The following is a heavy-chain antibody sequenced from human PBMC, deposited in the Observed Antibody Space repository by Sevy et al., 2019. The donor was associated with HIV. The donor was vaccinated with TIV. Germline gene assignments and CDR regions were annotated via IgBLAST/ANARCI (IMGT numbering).Heavy chain of an antibody. V-gene: IGHV4-4*02. Sequence: SETLSLTCAVSGGSISSSNWWSWVRQPPGKGLEWIGEVYHSGTTNYNPSLKSRVTMSVDKSKNQFSLKLNSVTAADTAVYYCARRFYSDSSTHYHYYFDSWGQGALVTVSS. J-gene: IGHJ4*02. CDR2: VYHSGTT. CDR3: ARRFYSDSSTHYHYYFDS. D-gene: IGHD3-22*01. CDR1: GGSISSSNW.